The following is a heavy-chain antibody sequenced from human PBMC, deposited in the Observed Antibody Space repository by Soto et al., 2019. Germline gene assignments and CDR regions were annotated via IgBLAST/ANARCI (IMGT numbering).Heavy chain of an antibody. Sequence: QVQLVQSGAEVKKPGASVKVSCKASGYTFTSYDINWVRQATGQGLEWMGWMNPISGTTGNAQKFQGRGTMTRNAAISTAYMELSSLRSEDTAVFYCARTLYGDIVDYWGQGTLVSVSS. D-gene: IGHD4-17*01. V-gene: IGHV1-8*01. CDR3: ARTLYGDIVDY. CDR2: MNPISGTT. J-gene: IGHJ4*02. CDR1: GYTFTSYD.